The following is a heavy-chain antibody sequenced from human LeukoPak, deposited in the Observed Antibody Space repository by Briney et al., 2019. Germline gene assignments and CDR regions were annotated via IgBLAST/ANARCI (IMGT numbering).Heavy chain of an antibody. Sequence: SETLSLTCAVYGGSFSGYYWSWIRRPPGKGLEWIGEINHSGSTNYNPSLKSRVTISVDTSKNQFSLKLSSVTAADTAVYYCASAIDLEWSYWYFDLWGRGTLVTVSS. D-gene: IGHD3-3*01. CDR1: GGSFSGYY. J-gene: IGHJ2*01. V-gene: IGHV4-34*01. CDR2: INHSGST. CDR3: ASAIDLEWSYWYFDL.